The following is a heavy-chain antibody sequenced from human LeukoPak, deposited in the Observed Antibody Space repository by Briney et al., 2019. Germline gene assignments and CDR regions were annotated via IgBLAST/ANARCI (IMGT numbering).Heavy chain of an antibody. D-gene: IGHD1-26*01. CDR1: GGSISSSSYY. Sequence: PSGTLSLTCTVSGGSISSSSYYWGWISQPPGKGLEWIGSIYYSGSTYYNPSLKSRVTISVDTSKNQFSLKLSSVTAADTAVYYCARGEGATNWFDPWGQGTLVTVSS. V-gene: IGHV4-39*01. J-gene: IGHJ5*02. CDR2: IYYSGST. CDR3: ARGEGATNWFDP.